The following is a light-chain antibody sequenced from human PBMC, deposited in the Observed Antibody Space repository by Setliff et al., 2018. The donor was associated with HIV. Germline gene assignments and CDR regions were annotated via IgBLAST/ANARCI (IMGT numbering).Light chain of an antibody. CDR3: CSHAGSGTYS. Sequence: ALTQPASVSGSPGQSITISCTGTSSDIGSYDLVSWFQQHPGKAPKAIIYEVTKRPSGVSNRFSGSKSGNTASLTISGLQAEDEADYFCCSHAGSGTYSFATGTKV. J-gene: IGLJ1*01. CDR2: EVT. CDR1: SSDIGSYDL. V-gene: IGLV2-23*02.